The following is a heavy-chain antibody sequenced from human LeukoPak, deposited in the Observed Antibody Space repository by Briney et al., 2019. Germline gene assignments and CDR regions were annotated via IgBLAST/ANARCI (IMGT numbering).Heavy chain of an antibody. CDR3: ARVNAVGATIGGFYYYYGMDV. CDR2: TYYRSKWYN. CDR1: GDSVSSNSAA. J-gene: IGHJ6*02. Sequence: SQTLSLTCAISGDSVSSNSAAWNWIRQSPSRGLEWLGRTYYRSKWYNDYAVSVKSRITINPDTSKNQFSLQLNSVTPEDTAVYYCARVNAVGATIGGFYYYYGMDVWGQGTTVTVSS. V-gene: IGHV6-1*01. D-gene: IGHD1-26*01.